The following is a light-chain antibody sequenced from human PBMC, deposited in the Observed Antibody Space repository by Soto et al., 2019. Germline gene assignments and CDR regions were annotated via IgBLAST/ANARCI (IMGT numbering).Light chain of an antibody. CDR1: KLGDKY. CDR3: QAWDSSTAV. Sequence: SYELTQPPSVSMSSGQTASIPCSGDKLGDKYACWYQQKPGQSPVLVIYHDTKRPSGIPERFSGSNSGNTATLTISGTQAMDEADYYCQAWDSSTAVFGGGTKVTVL. CDR2: HDT. J-gene: IGLJ2*01. V-gene: IGLV3-1*01.